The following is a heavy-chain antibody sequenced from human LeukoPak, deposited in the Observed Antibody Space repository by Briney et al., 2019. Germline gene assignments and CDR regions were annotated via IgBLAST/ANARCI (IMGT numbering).Heavy chain of an antibody. Sequence: TGGSLRLSCAASGFTFSIYAMTWVRQAPGKGLEWVSAISGSGVITYYADSVKGRFTISRDNSKNTLYLQMNSLRAEDTAMYYCAKGGGDRAAYFQHWGQGTLVTVSS. CDR1: GFTFSIYA. D-gene: IGHD2-21*02. CDR2: ISGSGVIT. CDR3: AKGGGDRAAYFQH. J-gene: IGHJ1*01. V-gene: IGHV3-23*01.